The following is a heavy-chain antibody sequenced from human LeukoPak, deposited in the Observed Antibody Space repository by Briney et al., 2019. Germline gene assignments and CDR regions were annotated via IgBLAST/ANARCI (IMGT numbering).Heavy chain of an antibody. CDR2: IYYSGST. CDR3: ARHKYSSGWRPEGAFDI. V-gene: IGHV4-39*01. CDR1: GGSFSSYY. Sequence: PSETLSLTCAVYGGSFSSYYWGWIRQPPGKGLEWIGSIYYSGSTYYNPSLKSRVTISVDTATNHFSLKLRSVTAADTAAYYCARHKYSSGWRPEGAFDIWGQGTMVTVSS. D-gene: IGHD6-19*01. J-gene: IGHJ3*02.